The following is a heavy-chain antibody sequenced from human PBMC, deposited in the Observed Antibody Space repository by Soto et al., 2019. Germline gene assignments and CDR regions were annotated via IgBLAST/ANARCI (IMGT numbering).Heavy chain of an antibody. CDR3: AGDPYYYGSAF. CDR2: ISGDSTST. D-gene: IGHD3-10*01. V-gene: IGHV3-11*01. CDR1: GFRFGDHY. Sequence: PGGSLRLSCAASGFRFGDHYMTWIRQAPGRGLEWVSKISGDSTSTYYADSVKGRFTVSRDNAKNSVYLQMTSLRIEDTAVYYCAGDPYYYGSAFWGQGTQVTVSS. J-gene: IGHJ4*02.